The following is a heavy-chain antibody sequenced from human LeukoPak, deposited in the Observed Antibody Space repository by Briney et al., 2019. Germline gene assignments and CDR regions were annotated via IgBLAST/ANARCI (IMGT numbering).Heavy chain of an antibody. D-gene: IGHD3-16*01. CDR3: ARDLGGVTFDY. Sequence: GGSLRLSCAASGFTFSSYEMNWVRQAPGKGLEWVSYISSSGSTIYYADSVKGRFTISRDNAKNSLYLQMNSLRAEDTAVYYCARDLGGVTFDYWGQGTLVTVSS. V-gene: IGHV3-48*03. J-gene: IGHJ4*02. CDR2: ISSSGSTI. CDR1: GFTFSSYE.